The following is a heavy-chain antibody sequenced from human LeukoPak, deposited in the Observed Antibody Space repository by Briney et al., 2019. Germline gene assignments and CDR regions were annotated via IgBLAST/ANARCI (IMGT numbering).Heavy chain of an antibody. CDR3: ARDLMVRGVIINWFDH. D-gene: IGHD3-10*01. Sequence: ASVKVSCKASGYTFTGYYIHWVRQAPGQGPEWMGWINPNSGGTNYAQKFQGRVTITRDTSISTAYMELSGLTSDDTAVYYCARDLMVRGVIINWFDHWGQGTLVTVSS. J-gene: IGHJ5*02. V-gene: IGHV1-2*02. CDR2: INPNSGGT. CDR1: GYTFTGYY.